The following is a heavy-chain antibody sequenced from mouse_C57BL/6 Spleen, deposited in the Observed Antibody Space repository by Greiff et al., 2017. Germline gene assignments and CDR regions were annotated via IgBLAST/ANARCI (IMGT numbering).Heavy chain of an antibody. CDR2: IDPSDSET. CDR1: GYTFTSYW. D-gene: IGHD2-13*01. CDR3: AREVTGGAWFAY. Sequence: QVHVKQSGAELVRPGSSVKLSCKASGYTFTSYWMHWVKQRPIQGLEWIGNIDPSDSETHYNQKFKDKATLTVDKSSSTAYMQLSSLTSEDSAVYYCAREVTGGAWFAYWGQGTLVTVSA. J-gene: IGHJ3*01. V-gene: IGHV1-52*01.